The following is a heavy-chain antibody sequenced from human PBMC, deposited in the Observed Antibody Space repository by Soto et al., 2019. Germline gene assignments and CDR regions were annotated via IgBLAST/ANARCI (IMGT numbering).Heavy chain of an antibody. CDR2: IYVTGAV. CDR1: GAALNSGNYY. D-gene: IGHD2-21*01. CDR3: ARLRIATNNYKWFDP. V-gene: IGHV4-31*03. Sequence: KSSETLSLTCSVCGAALNSGNYYWSWIRQVPGKGLEWIGHIYVTGAVDYNPSLRDRITISQDTSERQFSLNLRLVTAADTAVYYCARLRIATNNYKWFDPWGQGTLVTVSS. J-gene: IGHJ5*02.